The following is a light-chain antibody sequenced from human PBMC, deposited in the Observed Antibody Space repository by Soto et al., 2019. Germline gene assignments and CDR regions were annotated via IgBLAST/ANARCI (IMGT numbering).Light chain of an antibody. CDR1: QSVLYNSYNKNY. CDR3: QQYYSSPWA. Sequence: IVITVSHYSLVVSFFERATINCKSSQSVLYNSYNKNYLAWYQQKPGQPPKLLIYWASTRRSGVPDRFSGSGSGTDFTLTISSLQPEDAAVYYCQQYYSSPWAFGQGTKVDIK. CDR2: WAS. V-gene: IGKV4-1*01. J-gene: IGKJ1*01.